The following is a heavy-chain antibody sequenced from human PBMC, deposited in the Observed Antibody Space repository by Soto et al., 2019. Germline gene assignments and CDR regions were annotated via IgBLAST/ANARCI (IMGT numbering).Heavy chain of an antibody. CDR2: MYNTGST. CDR3: ARDLWGYCGADCYPLDV. CDR1: GGSFSGYY. D-gene: IGHD2-21*02. V-gene: IGHV4-34*11. Sequence: PPETLSLTCAVYGGSFSGYYWSWIRQPPGRGLDWFGYMYNTGSTIYNPSLKSRVTISVDTSKNQFSLKLTSVTAADTAVYYCARDLWGYCGADCYPLDVWGQGTTVTVSS. J-gene: IGHJ6*02.